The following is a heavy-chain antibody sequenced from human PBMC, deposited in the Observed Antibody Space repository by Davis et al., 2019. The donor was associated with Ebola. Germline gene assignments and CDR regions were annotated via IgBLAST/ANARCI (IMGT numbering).Heavy chain of an antibody. J-gene: IGHJ4*02. CDR3: VADGT. D-gene: IGHD1-26*01. CDR2: IYYGGDT. Sequence: LETLSLTCSVSGGSISYSSYYWSWIRQSPGTGLEWVGCIYYGGDTYYNPSLQNRVTISADKSKNQLSLNVRSVTAADTAIYYCVADGTWGQGTLVTVSS. V-gene: IGHV4-39*01. CDR1: GGSISYSSYY.